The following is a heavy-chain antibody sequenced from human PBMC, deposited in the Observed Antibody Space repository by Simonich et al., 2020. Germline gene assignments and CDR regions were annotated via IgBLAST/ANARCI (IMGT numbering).Heavy chain of an antibody. V-gene: IGHV1-2*02. D-gene: IGHD6-13*01. CDR3: ARSHIAAAGTGYFQH. CDR2: INPNSGGT. J-gene: IGHJ1*01. Sequence: QVQLVQSGAEVKKPGASVKVSCKASGYTFTGYYMHWVRQAPGQGLEWMGEINPNSGGTNYAQKLQGRVTMTRDTSISTAYMELSRLRSDDTAGYYCARSHIAAAGTGYFQHWGQGTLVTVSS. CDR1: GYTFTGYY.